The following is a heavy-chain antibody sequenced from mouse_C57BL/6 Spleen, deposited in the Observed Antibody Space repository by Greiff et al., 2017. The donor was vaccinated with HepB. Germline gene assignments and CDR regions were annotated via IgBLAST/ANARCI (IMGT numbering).Heavy chain of an antibody. Sequence: VQLQQSGAELVKPGASVKMSCKASGYTFTSYWITWVKQRPGQGLEWIGDIYPGSGSTNYNEKFKSKATLTVDTSSSTAYMQLSSLTSEDSAVYYCARPQDGYYGGEYWGQGTTLTVSS. D-gene: IGHD2-3*01. J-gene: IGHJ2*01. CDR2: IYPGSGST. V-gene: IGHV1-55*01. CDR3: ARPQDGYYGGEY. CDR1: GYTFTSYW.